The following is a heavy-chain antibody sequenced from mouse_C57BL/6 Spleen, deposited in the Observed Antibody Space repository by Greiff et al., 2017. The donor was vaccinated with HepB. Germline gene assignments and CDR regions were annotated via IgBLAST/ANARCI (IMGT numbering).Heavy chain of an antibody. D-gene: IGHD2-3*01. J-gene: IGHJ4*01. CDR3: ARKDGYYVDYAMDY. CDR2: IDPSDSYT. V-gene: IGHV1-69*01. CDR1: GYTFTSYW. Sequence: VQLQQPGAELVMPGASVKLSCKASGYTFTSYWMHWVKQRPGQGLEWIGEIDPSDSYTNYNQKFKGKSTLTVDKSSSTAYMQLSSLTSEDSAVYYCARKDGYYVDYAMDYWGQGTSVTVSS.